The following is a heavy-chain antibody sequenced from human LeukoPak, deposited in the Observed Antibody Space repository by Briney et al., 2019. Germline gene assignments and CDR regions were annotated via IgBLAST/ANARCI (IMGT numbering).Heavy chain of an antibody. J-gene: IGHJ3*02. CDR2: ISNDGSKI. Sequence: GGSLRLSCAASGFTFSSYGMHWVRQAPGKGLEWVAVISNDGSKIFYADSEKGRLTTSRDNSKNTLYLQMDSLRADDTAVYYCARGRAFGATMMDAFDIWGQGTMVTVSS. D-gene: IGHD3-22*01. V-gene: IGHV3-30*03. CDR3: ARGRAFGATMMDAFDI. CDR1: GFTFSSYG.